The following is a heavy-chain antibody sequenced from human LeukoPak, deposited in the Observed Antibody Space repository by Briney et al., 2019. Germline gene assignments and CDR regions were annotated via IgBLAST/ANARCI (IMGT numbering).Heavy chain of an antibody. D-gene: IGHD3-16*01. CDR3: VTDRNRGGGC. Sequence: PGGSLRLSCTVSGFTFSDYWLSWVRQAPGKGLEWVANINPGESEKYYVVSVKGRFTISRDNAKSSLYLQMNSLRVDDTAIYYCVTDRNRGGGCWGQGTLVTVSS. CDR2: INPGESEK. V-gene: IGHV3-7*04. CDR1: GFTFSDYW. J-gene: IGHJ4*02.